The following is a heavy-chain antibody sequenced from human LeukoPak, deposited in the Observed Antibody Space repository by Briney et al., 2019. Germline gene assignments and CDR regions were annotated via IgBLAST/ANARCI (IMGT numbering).Heavy chain of an antibody. J-gene: IGHJ4*02. V-gene: IGHV3-23*01. CDR2: ISGSGGTT. CDR1: GFTFSSYA. CDR3: ARGLQQYTYGFAY. Sequence: GGSLRLSCTASGFTFSSYAMTWVRQAPGKGLEWVSAISGSGGTTYYADSVKGRLTISRDNSKNTLYLQMNSLRADDTAVYYCARGLQQYTYGFAYWGQGTLVTVSS. D-gene: IGHD5-18*01.